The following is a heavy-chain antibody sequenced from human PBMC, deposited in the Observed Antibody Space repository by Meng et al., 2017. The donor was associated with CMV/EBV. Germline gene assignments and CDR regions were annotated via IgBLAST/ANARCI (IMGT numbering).Heavy chain of an antibody. CDR3: ARRGRYFDWALNYFDY. CDR2: ISSSGSTI. CDR1: GFTFSDYY. D-gene: IGHD3-9*01. J-gene: IGHJ4*02. Sequence: GGSLRLSCAASGFTFSDYYMSWIRQAPGKGLEWVSYISSSGSTIYYADSVKGRFTISRDNAKNSLYLQMNSLRAEDTAVYYCARRGRYFDWALNYFDYWGQGTLVTVSS. V-gene: IGHV3-11*04.